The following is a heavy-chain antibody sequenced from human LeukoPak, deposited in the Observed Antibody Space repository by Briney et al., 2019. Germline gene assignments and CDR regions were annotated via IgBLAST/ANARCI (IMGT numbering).Heavy chain of an antibody. J-gene: IGHJ4*02. CDR3: ARDSGGVLDY. V-gene: IGHV1-2*02. CDR1: GYSFTDYH. Sequence: ASVKVSCKASGYSFTDYHIHWVRQAPGQGLEWLGWINPKNGGTKYARKFWGRFTLTEDTSSSTAYMELNRLTSDDTAVYYCARDSGGVLDYWGQGTLVTVSS. D-gene: IGHD3-3*01. CDR2: INPKNGGT.